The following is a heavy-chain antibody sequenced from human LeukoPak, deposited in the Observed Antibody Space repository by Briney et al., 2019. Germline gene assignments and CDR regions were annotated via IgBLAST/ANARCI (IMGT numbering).Heavy chain of an antibody. J-gene: IGHJ4*02. Sequence: SETLSLTCTVSGGSIISYYWSWIRQPPGKGLEWIGYVYYTGSTKYSPSLKSRVTISVDTSKNQFSLKLSSVTAADTAVYYCAREYSSSSWFDYWGQGTLVTVSS. CDR3: AREYSSSSWFDY. CDR2: VYYTGST. V-gene: IGHV4-59*01. CDR1: GGSIISYY. D-gene: IGHD6-6*01.